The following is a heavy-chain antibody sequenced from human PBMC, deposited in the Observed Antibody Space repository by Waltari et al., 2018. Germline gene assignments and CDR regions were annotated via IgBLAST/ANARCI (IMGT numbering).Heavy chain of an antibody. CDR1: GFTFSSYR. J-gene: IGHJ5*02. D-gene: IGHD3-3*01. CDR2: ISSSSSTI. CDR3: ARNRDDFWSGYQGWFDP. Sequence: EVQLVESGGGLVQPGGSLRLSCAASGFTFSSYRMNWVRQAPGRGLEGVSYISSSSSTIYYADSVKGRFTISRDNAKNSLYLQMNSLRAEDTAVYYCARNRDDFWSGYQGWFDPWGQGTLVTVSS. V-gene: IGHV3-48*01.